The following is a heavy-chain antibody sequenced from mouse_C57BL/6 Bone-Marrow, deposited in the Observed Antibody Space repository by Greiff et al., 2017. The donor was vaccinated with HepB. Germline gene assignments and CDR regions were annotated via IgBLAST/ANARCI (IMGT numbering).Heavy chain of an antibody. V-gene: IGHV1-81*01. CDR1: GYTFTSYG. CDR3: ARKGYFDV. J-gene: IGHJ1*03. Sequence: VKLVESGAELARPGASVKLSCKASGYTFTSYGISWVKQRTGQGLEWIGEIYPRSGNTYYNEKFKGKATLTADKSSSTAYMELRSLTSEDSAVYFCARKGYFDVWGTGTTVTVSS. CDR2: IYPRSGNT.